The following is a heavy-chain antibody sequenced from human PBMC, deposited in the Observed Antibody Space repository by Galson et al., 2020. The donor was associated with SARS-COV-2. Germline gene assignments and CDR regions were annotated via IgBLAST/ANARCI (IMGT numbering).Heavy chain of an antibody. V-gene: IGHV3-21*01. D-gene: IGHD2-2*01. CDR1: GFTLSSYN. J-gene: IGHJ6*02. Sequence: LSLTCAVSGFTLSSYNLNWVRQAPGKGLEWVSSISSLSSYIYYAESVRGRFTISRDNAKNSLYLQMNSLRADDTAIYYCARVIGNCSTTSCYALDGMDVWGQGTTVTVSS. CDR2: ISSLSSYI. CDR3: ARVIGNCSTTSCYALDGMDV.